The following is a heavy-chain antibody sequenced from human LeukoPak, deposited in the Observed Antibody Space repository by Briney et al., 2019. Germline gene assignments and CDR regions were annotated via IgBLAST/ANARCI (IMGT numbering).Heavy chain of an antibody. D-gene: IGHD2/OR15-2a*01. CDR2: IRSKVYGGTT. V-gene: IGHV3-49*04. J-gene: IGHJ3*02. Sequence: GRSLRLSCTDSGVTFGDSAMSWVRQAPGKGLEWVGFIRSKVYGGTTEYAASVKGRFTISRDDSKSIVYLQMNSLKIEDTAVYYCTRGPVSILDAFDIWGQGTMVTVSS. CDR3: TRGPVSILDAFDI. CDR1: GVTFGDSA.